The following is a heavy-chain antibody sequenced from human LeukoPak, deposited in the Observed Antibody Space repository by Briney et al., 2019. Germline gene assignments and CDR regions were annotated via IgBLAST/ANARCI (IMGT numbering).Heavy chain of an antibody. CDR1: GFTFSSYA. CDR2: ISYDGSNK. CDR3: ARDQSSGWYLGDY. V-gene: IGHV3-30*01. Sequence: PGGSLRLSCAASGFTFSSYAMHWVRQAPGKGLEWVAVISYDGSNKYYADSVKGRFTISRDNSKNTLYLQMNSLRAEDTAVYYCARDQSSGWYLGDYWGQGTLVTVSS. J-gene: IGHJ4*02. D-gene: IGHD6-19*01.